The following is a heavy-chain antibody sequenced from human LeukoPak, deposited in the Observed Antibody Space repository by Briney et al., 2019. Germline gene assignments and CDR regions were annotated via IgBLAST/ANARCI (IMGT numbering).Heavy chain of an antibody. CDR3: ARGSSGWYGSRWFDP. J-gene: IGHJ5*02. Sequence: SETLSLTCAVYGGSFSGYYWSWIRQPPGKGLEWIGEINHSGSTNYNPSLKSRVTISVDTSKNQFSLKLSSVTAADTAVYYCARGSSGWYGSRWFDPWGQGTLVTVSS. CDR1: GGSFSGYY. D-gene: IGHD6-19*01. CDR2: INHSGST. V-gene: IGHV4-34*01.